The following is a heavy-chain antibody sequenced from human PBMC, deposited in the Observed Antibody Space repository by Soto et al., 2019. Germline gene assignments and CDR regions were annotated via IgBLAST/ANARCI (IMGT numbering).Heavy chain of an antibody. V-gene: IGHV3-7*01. Sequence: GGSLRLSCAASGVTFSSSRMSFSSIWMSWVRQAQGKGLEWVANIKVDGSEKYYVNSVKGRFTISRDNAKNSLYLQMNSLRAEDTAVYYCARTRPGLYFDYWGQGT. CDR1: GVTFSSSRMSFSSIW. CDR3: ARTRPGLYFDY. CDR2: IKVDGSEK. J-gene: IGHJ4*02.